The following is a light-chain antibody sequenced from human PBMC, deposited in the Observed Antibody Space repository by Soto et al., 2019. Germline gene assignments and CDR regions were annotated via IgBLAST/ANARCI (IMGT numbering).Light chain of an antibody. Sequence: AIQLTQSPSSLSASVGDRVTITCRASQGISSALAWYQQKPGKAPKLLIYDASSLESGVPSRFSGSGCGFDFPLAISSLQPEDCATYYCQLFNSYPFTFGPGTKVHI. V-gene: IGKV1-13*02. J-gene: IGKJ3*01. CDR3: QLFNSYPFT. CDR2: DAS. CDR1: QGISSA.